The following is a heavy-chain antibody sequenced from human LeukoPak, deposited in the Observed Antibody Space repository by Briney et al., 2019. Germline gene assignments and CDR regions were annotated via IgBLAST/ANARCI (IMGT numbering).Heavy chain of an antibody. CDR3: ARDLIPSSIAARLYYYYGMDV. D-gene: IGHD6-6*01. CDR2: INHSGST. J-gene: IGHJ6*02. Sequence: PSETLSLTCAVYGGSFSGYYWSWIRQPPGKGLEWIGEINHSGSTNYNPSLKSRVTISVDTSKNQFSLKLSSVTAADTAVYYCARDLIPSSIAARLYYYYGMDVWGQETTVTVSS. V-gene: IGHV4-34*01. CDR1: GGSFSGYY.